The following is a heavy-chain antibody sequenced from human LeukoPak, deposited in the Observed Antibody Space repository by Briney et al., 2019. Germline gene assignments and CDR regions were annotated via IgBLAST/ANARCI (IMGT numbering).Heavy chain of an antibody. D-gene: IGHD5-24*01. Sequence: SETLSLTCTVSGGSISSGDYYWSWIRQPPGKGLEWIGYIYYSGSTYYNPPLKSRVTISVDTSKNQFSLKLSSVTAADTAVYYCARIRRDGYNYDYWGQGTLVTVSS. V-gene: IGHV4-30-4*01. J-gene: IGHJ4*02. CDR3: ARIRRDGYNYDY. CDR1: GGSISSGDYY. CDR2: IYYSGST.